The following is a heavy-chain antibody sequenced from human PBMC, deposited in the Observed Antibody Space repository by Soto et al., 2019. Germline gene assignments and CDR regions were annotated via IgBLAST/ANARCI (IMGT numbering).Heavy chain of an antibody. CDR3: ARDWGACTPGECYSHGFDL. CDR1: GFTLDTYG. D-gene: IGHD2-21*01. CDR2: SWHDGRHL. V-gene: IGHV3-33*01. J-gene: IGHJ3*01. Sequence: QEQLVHSGGGMVQPGGSLRLSCAVSGFTLDTYGMHWVRQAAGQGLEWVAVSWHDGRHLDYADSVRGRFTVFRDDSKNTLFLEMNGLRGDDTAVYYCARDWGACTPGECYSHGFDLWGKGTLVTFSA.